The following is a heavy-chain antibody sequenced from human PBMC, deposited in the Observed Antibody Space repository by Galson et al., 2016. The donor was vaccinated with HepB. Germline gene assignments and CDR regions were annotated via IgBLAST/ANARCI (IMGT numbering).Heavy chain of an antibody. J-gene: IGHJ4*02. CDR2: IRNKAASYNT. CDR1: GFTFTDHY. V-gene: IGHV3-72*01. D-gene: IGHD3-10*01. Sequence: SLRLSCAASGFTFTDHYMDWVRQAPGKGLEWVGRIRNKAASYNTAYAASVKCRFTVSRDDSRNSLYMQMNSLKTEDSAMYYCVRDSRSHDQDSWGQGALVTVPS. CDR3: VRDSRSHDQDS.